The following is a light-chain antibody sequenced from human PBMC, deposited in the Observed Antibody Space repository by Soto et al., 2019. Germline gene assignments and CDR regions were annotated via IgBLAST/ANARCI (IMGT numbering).Light chain of an antibody. CDR3: QQYGDSPKYT. CDR2: GAS. V-gene: IGKV3-20*01. CDR1: QSMSSDY. J-gene: IGKJ2*01. Sequence: ERLLTQSPGTLSLSPGETATLSCRVSQSMSSDYVAWYQQKPGQAPRLLIFGASSRATGIPDRFSGSGSGTDFSLTINRLEPEDFAVYYCQQYGDSPKYTFGQGTKLEIK.